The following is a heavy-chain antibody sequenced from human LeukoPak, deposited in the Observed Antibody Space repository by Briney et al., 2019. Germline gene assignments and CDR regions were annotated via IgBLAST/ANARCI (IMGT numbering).Heavy chain of an antibody. D-gene: IGHD3-16*02. Sequence: PGGSLRLSCAASGFTFSGSAMHWVRQASGKGLEWVGRIRSKANSYATAYAASVKGRFTISRDDSKNTAYLQMNSLKTEDTAVYHCTRHYDDYVWGSYRYGYDYWGQGTLVTVSS. CDR3: TRHYDDYVWGSYRYGYDY. J-gene: IGHJ4*02. V-gene: IGHV3-73*01. CDR1: GFTFSGSA. CDR2: IRSKANSYAT.